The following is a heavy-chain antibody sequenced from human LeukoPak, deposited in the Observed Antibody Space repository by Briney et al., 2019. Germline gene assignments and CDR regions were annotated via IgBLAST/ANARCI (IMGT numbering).Heavy chain of an antibody. J-gene: IGHJ4*02. CDR2: ISHVGSNK. CDR3: ARDYRWLQLDY. Sequence: GGSLRLSCAASGFTFSSFVMHWVRQAPGKGLEWVAVISHVGSNKYYADSVQGRFSISRDNSKNTLYLQMNSLRAEDTAVYYCARDYRWLQLDYWGQGTLVTVSS. CDR1: GFTFSSFV. D-gene: IGHD5-24*01. V-gene: IGHV3-30-3*01.